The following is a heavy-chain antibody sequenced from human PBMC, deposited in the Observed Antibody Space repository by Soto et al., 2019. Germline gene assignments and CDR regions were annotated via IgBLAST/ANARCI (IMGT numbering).Heavy chain of an antibody. CDR2: INAGNGNT. J-gene: IGHJ4*02. CDR1: GYTFTSYA. D-gene: IGHD1-26*01. CDR3: ARGLGLYYFDY. V-gene: IGHV1-3*01. Sequence: ASVKVSCKASGYTFTSYAMHWVRQAPGQRLEWKGWINAGNGNTKYSQKFQGRVTITRDTSASTAYMELSNLRSEDTAVYYCARGLGLYYFDYWGQGTLVTVSS.